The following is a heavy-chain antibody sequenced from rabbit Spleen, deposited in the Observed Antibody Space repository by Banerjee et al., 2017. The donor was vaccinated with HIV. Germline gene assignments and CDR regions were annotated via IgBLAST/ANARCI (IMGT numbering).Heavy chain of an antibody. D-gene: IGHD2-1*01. V-gene: IGHV1S45*01. CDR2: INTWSGRP. CDR3: ARGSATMTLVIIGYYFNL. CDR1: GFSFNDDYV. Sequence: EQLVEYGGDLVQPGGSLTLPCTASGFSFNDDYVMCWVRQAPGKGLKWIACINTWSGRPVYANWAKGRFTMSKTSSTTVTLQMTGLTAADTATYFCARGSATMTLVIIGYYFNLWGPGTLVTVS. J-gene: IGHJ4*01.